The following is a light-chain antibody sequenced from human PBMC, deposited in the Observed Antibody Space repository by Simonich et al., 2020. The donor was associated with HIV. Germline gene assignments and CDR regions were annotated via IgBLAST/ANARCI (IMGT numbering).Light chain of an antibody. J-gene: IGKJ4*01. Sequence: EIVLTQSPSTLSVSPGEGATLSCSARQSVSSNLAWYQQKPGQAPRLLIYGASTRATGIPARFSGSGSGTEFTLTISSMQSEDFAVYYCQQYNNWPLTFGGGTKVEIK. CDR2: GAS. CDR1: QSVSSN. CDR3: QQYNNWPLT. V-gene: IGKV3-15*01.